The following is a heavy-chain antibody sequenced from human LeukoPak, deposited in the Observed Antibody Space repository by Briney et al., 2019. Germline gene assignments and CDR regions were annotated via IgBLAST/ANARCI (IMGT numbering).Heavy chain of an antibody. D-gene: IGHD3-3*01. Sequence: PSETLSLTCTVSGGSISSYYWSWIRQPPGKGLEWIGYIYYSGSTNYNPSLKSRVTISLDTSKNQFSLKLTSMTAADTALYFCARDSNIARFFIWGQGALVTVSS. CDR3: ARDSNIARFFI. J-gene: IGHJ4*02. V-gene: IGHV4-59*12. CDR1: GGSISSYY. CDR2: IYYSGST.